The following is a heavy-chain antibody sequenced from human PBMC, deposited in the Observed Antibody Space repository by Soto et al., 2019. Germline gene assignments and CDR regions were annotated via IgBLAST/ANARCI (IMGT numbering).Heavy chain of an antibody. D-gene: IGHD3-22*01. CDR2: INAGNGKT. V-gene: IGHV1-3*01. CDR1: GYTFTIYA. J-gene: IGHJ4*02. CDR3: ARGGMIREFDY. Sequence: QVQLVQSGAEVKKPGTSVKVSCKASGYTFTIYAMHWVRQAPGQRLEWMGWINAGNGKTKYSQKCQGRVTITRDTSASPGYMELSSLRSEDTAVYYCARGGMIREFDYWGQGTLVTVSS.